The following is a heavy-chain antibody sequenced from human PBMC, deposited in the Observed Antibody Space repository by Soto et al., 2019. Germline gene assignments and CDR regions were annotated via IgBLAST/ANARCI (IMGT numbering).Heavy chain of an antibody. CDR1: GFTFRRFT. V-gene: IGHV3-21*01. CDR3: TRDASRDSSARGWFDP. Sequence: PGGYLKLSCAASGFTFRRFTMNWVLHAPGIGLELVSTISSNSAYIYYTDALRGRFTISRDNAKNSLHLQMNSLRAEDTAVYYCTRDASRDSSARGWFDPWGPGTLVTVS. D-gene: IGHD6-13*01. J-gene: IGHJ5*02. CDR2: ISSNSAYI.